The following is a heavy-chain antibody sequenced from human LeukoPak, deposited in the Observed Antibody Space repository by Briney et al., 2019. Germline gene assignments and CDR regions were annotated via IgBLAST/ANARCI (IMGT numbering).Heavy chain of an antibody. V-gene: IGHV3-30*02. CDR2: IRYDGSNK. Sequence: GGSLRLSCAASRFTFSSYGMHWVRQAPGKGLEWVAFIRYDGSNKYYADSVKGRFTISRDNSKNMVHLQMNSLRAEDTAVYYCAKDRVVSREPATFDVWGQGIMVTVSS. CDR1: RFTFSSYG. D-gene: IGHD2-15*01. J-gene: IGHJ3*01. CDR3: AKDRVVSREPATFDV.